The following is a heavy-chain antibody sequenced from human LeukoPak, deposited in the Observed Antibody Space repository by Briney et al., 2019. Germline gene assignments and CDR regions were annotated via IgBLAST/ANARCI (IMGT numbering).Heavy chain of an antibody. CDR2: INHSGNT. D-gene: IGHD2-2*02. V-gene: IGHV4-34*01. CDR3: ARQLYTYDAY. Sequence: TSETLSLTCAVYGGSFSGYYWSWIRQPPGKGLEWIGEINHSGNTNFNPSLKSRVTIPLDTSKNQFSLKLTSVTAADTAVYYCARQLYTYDAYWGQGTLVTVSS. J-gene: IGHJ4*02. CDR1: GGSFSGYY.